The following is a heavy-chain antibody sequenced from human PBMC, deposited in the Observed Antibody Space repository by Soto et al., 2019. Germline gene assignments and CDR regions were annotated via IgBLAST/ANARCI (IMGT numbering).Heavy chain of an antibody. CDR1: GYSFTTYW. CDR3: AISQGRDGYTVPFDF. Sequence: GEALKISCKTSGYSFTTYWIGWVRHMPGKGLEWMGIIYPGDSDTRYSPSFQGQVTISADKSISTAYLQWSSLKASDTAMYYCAISQGRDGYTVPFDFCGPGTPVTDSS. J-gene: IGHJ4*01. CDR2: IYPGDSDT. D-gene: IGHD5-12*01. V-gene: IGHV5-51*01.